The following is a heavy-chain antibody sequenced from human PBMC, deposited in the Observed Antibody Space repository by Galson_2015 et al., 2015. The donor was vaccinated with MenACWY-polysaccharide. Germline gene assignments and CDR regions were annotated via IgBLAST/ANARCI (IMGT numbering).Heavy chain of an antibody. J-gene: IGHJ4*02. CDR3: AREDGGYDSVGLVDY. CDR2: INAGNGNT. Sequence: SVKVSCKASGYTFTSYAMHWVRQAPGQRLEWMGWINAGNGNTKYSQKFQGRVTITRDTSASTVYMELSSLRSADTAVYYCAREDGGYDSVGLVDYWGQGTLVTVSS. V-gene: IGHV1-3*01. CDR1: GYTFTSYA. D-gene: IGHD5-12*01.